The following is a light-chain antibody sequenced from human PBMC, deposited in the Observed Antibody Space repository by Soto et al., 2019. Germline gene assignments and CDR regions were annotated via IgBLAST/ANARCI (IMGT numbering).Light chain of an antibody. V-gene: IGKV1-39*01. Sequence: DFQMTQSPSTLSASVGDRVTITCRASQSISSWLAWYQQKPGKAPKLLIYAASTLQSGVPSKFSGSGFGTDFTLTISSLQTEDFATYYCQQNYSPPPITFGQGTRLEIK. CDR1: QSISSW. CDR3: QQNYSPPPIT. CDR2: AAS. J-gene: IGKJ5*01.